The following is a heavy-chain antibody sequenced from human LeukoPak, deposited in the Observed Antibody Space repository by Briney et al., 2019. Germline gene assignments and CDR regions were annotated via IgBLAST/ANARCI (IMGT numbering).Heavy chain of an antibody. J-gene: IGHJ3*02. CDR3: AKNRMEVWLFDVFDI. D-gene: IGHD1-14*01. CDR1: GFTFSSYG. CDR2: ISGSGGST. V-gene: IGHV3-23*01. Sequence: GGSLRLSCAASGFTFSSYGMSWVRQAPGKGLEWVSAISGSGGSTYYADSVKGRFTISRDNSKNTLYLQMNSLRAEDTAVYYCAKNRMEVWLFDVFDIWGQGTMVTVSS.